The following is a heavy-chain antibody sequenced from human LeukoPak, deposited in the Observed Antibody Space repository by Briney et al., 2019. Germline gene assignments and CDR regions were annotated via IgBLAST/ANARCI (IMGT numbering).Heavy chain of an antibody. V-gene: IGHV3-23*01. J-gene: IGHJ4*02. D-gene: IGHD4-17*01. CDR1: GFTFSSYA. CDR2: ISGSGGST. Sequence: PGGSLRLSCAASGFTFSSYAMSWVRQAPGKGLEWVSAISGSGGSTYYADSVKGRFTISRDNSKNTLYLQMNSLRAEDTAVYYRAKASIAVTTPFDYWGQGTLVTVSS. CDR3: AKASIAVTTPFDY.